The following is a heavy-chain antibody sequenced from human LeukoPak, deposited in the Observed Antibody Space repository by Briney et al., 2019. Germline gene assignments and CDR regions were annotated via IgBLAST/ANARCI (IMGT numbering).Heavy chain of an antibody. CDR2: ISGSGGST. Sequence: PGGSLRLSCAASGFTFSSYAMSWVRQAPGKGLEWVSAISGSGGSTYYADSVKGRFSISRDNSKNTLYLQMNGLRAEDTAEYYCAKDTNYGDYEADGMDVWGQGTTVTVSS. CDR1: GFTFSSYA. CDR3: AKDTNYGDYEADGMDV. V-gene: IGHV3-23*01. J-gene: IGHJ6*02. D-gene: IGHD4-17*01.